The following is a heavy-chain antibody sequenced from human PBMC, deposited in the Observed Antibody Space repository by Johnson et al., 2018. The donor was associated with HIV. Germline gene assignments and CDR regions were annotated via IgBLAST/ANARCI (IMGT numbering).Heavy chain of an antibody. CDR3: AKDKQGTISDAFDI. J-gene: IGHJ3*02. D-gene: IGHD3-3*01. Sequence: VQLVESGGGLVQPGGSLRLSCAASGFTFSSYVMSWVRQAPGTGLEWVSGIGVSGDSTYYAASVKGRFTISRDNSKNTLYLQMNSLRAEDTAIYYCAKDKQGTISDAFDIWGQGTMVTVSS. CDR1: GFTFSSYV. CDR2: IGVSGDST. V-gene: IGHV3-23*04.